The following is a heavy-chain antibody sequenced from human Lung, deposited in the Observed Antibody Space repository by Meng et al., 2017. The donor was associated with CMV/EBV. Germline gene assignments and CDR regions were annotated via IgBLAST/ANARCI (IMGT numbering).Heavy chain of an antibody. J-gene: IGHJ6*02. D-gene: IGHD2-15*01. Sequence: SVKVSCKASGGTFSNYAVSWVRQAPGQGLGWMGGIIPIFGIPNYARNFKGKITISTDGSTVYMEVNSLRSEDTATYYCAHSGSTTCYTCRVGVWGQGTTVXVSS. CDR2: IIPIFGIP. V-gene: IGHV1-69*05. CDR3: AHSGSTTCYTCRVGV. CDR1: GGTFSNYA.